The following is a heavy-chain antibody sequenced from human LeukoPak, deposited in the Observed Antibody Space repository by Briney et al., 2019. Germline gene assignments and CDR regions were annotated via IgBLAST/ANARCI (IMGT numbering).Heavy chain of an antibody. V-gene: IGHV4-30-4*08. J-gene: IGHJ4*02. CDR3: ARVLCSSTSCPFGY. CDR2: IYYSGST. D-gene: IGHD2-2*01. CDR1: GGSISSGDYY. Sequence: SETLSLTCTVSGGSISSGDYYWSWIRQPPGKGLEWIGYIYYSGSTYYNPSLKSRVTISVDTSKNQFSLKLTSVTAADTAVYYCARVLCSSTSCPFGYWGQGTLVTVSS.